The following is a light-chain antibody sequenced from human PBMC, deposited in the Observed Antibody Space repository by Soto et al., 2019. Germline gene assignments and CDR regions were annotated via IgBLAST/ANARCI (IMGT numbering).Light chain of an antibody. J-gene: IGKJ1*01. CDR2: GAS. CDR1: ETVATN. CDR3: QQYVEWPPMT. V-gene: IGKV3-15*01. Sequence: VMTQSPATLSVSPGERATLSCWASETVATNLAWYQQKPGQAPSLLISGASTRAAGISARFRGSGSGTEFTLTISRLRSEDSAIYYCQQYVEWPPMTFGQGTKVEI.